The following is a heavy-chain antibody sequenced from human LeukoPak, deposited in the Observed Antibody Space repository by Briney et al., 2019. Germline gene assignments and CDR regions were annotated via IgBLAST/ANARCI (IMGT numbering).Heavy chain of an antibody. D-gene: IGHD1-7*01. J-gene: IGHJ4*02. V-gene: IGHV4-39*01. CDR3: ARLKTGTIVW. CDR1: VRSISCSNYP. Sequence: SQTLSLRCNISVRSISCSNYPWGCHPQPPAKGLEWIGSIYYRGSTYYNPSLKSRVTISVDTSKNQFSLKLSSVTAADTAVYYCARLKTGTIVWWGQGTLVTVSS. CDR2: IYYRGST.